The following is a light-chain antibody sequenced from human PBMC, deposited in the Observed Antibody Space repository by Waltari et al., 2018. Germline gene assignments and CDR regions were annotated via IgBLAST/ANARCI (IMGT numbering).Light chain of an antibody. CDR1: QSVLLSSNNKNY. CDR2: WAS. Sequence: DIVMTQSPDSLAVSLCERVTINCKSSQSVLLSSNNKNYLAWYQQKPGQPPKLLIYWASTRETGVPYRFSGSGFGTDFTLTISSLQAEDVAVYYCQQYYTTPLTFGGGTKVEIK. V-gene: IGKV4-1*01. J-gene: IGKJ4*01. CDR3: QQYYTTPLT.